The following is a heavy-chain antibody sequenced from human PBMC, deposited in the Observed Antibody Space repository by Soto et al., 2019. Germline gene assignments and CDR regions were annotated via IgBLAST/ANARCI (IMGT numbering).Heavy chain of an antibody. CDR1: GFTFSSYA. CDR2: IHGSGDRT. D-gene: IGHD1-1*01. CDR3: AKQQGPGTPYYYAMDV. V-gene: IGHV3-23*01. J-gene: IGHJ6*02. Sequence: EVQLLESGGGLVQPGGSLRLSCAASGFTFSSYAMSWVRQAPGKGLEWVSVIHGSGDRTYYADSVKGRFTISRDNSKNTLYMQMNTLRAEDTAVYYCAKQQGPGTPYYYAMDVWGQGTTVTVSS.